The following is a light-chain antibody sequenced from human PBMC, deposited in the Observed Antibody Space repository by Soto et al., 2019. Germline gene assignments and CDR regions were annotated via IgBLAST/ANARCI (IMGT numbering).Light chain of an antibody. CDR2: EGS. Sequence: QSALTQPASVSGSPGQSITISCTGTSSDVGSYNLVSWYQQHPGKAPKLMIYEGSKRPSGVSNRFSGSKSGNTASLTISGLQAEDEADYHCCSYAGSHTPWVFGGGTKLTVL. CDR1: SSDVGSYNL. J-gene: IGLJ3*02. CDR3: CSYAGSHTPWV. V-gene: IGLV2-14*02.